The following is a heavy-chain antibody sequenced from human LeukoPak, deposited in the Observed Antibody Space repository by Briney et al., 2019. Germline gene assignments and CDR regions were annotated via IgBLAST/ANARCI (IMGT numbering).Heavy chain of an antibody. Sequence: SETLSLTCTVSGYSISSGYYWGWIRQPPGKGLEWIGSIYHSGSTYYNPSLKSRVTISVDTSKNQFSLKLSSVTAADTAVYYCARADRGYSGYDLFDYWGQGTLVTVSS. CDR3: ARADRGYSGYDLFDY. J-gene: IGHJ4*02. CDR2: IYHSGST. V-gene: IGHV4-38-2*02. CDR1: GYSISSGYY. D-gene: IGHD5-12*01.